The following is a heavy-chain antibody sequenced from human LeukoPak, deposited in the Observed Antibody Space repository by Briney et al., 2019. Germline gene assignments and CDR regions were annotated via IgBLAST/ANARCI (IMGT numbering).Heavy chain of an antibody. V-gene: IGHV1-8*01. J-gene: IGHJ4*02. CDR3: SRDLTN. CDR2: MNPTDGRA. CDR1: GYTFTSYD. Sequence: ASVKVSCKASGYTFTSYDINWVRQATGQGLEWMGWMNPTDGRAGHAQTFQGRVTMTGDTSTSTFFIEVSGLRFEDTAIYYCSRDLTNWGQGTLLTVAS.